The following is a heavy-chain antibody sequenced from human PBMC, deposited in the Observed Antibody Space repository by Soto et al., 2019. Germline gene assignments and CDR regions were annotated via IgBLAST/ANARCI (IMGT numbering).Heavy chain of an antibody. D-gene: IGHD6-19*01. J-gene: IGHJ4*01. CDR2: IIPIFCTA. Sequence: QVQLVQSGAEVKKPGSSVKVSCKASGGTFSSYAISWVRQAPGQGLEWMGGIIPIFCTANYAQKFQGRVTITADESPSTAYMELSSLSFDDRAVYYCAAGNLYSSGWAGSFDYWGQGTLVTVSS. CDR3: AAGNLYSSGWAGSFDY. CDR1: GGTFSSYA. V-gene: IGHV1-69*19.